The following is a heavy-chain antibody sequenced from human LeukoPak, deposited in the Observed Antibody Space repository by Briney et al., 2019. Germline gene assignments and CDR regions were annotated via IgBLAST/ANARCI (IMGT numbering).Heavy chain of an antibody. CDR1: GFNFYAYA. Sequence: GGPLTLSCAPSGFNFYAYAMHWVRQAPGKGLQWISLISADGGSTYYADCVKCRFTISRDNSRNSLYLQMNSLTTEDTAFYYCAKDKAGTIVWYGRWAIGLFDYWGQGTLLTVSA. V-gene: IGHV3-43*02. CDR2: ISADGGST. J-gene: IGHJ4*02. D-gene: IGHD6-13*01. CDR3: AKDKAGTIVWYGRWAIGLFDY.